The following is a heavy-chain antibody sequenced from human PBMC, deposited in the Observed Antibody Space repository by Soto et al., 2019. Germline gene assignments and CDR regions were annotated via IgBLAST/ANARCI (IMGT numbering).Heavy chain of an antibody. J-gene: IGHJ6*02. CDR1: GDSISSDYYH. V-gene: IGHV4-30-4*08. CDR3: AREDDGGDSLDV. CDR2: IHHSGSI. Sequence: PSETLSLTCTVSGDSISSDYYHWTWIRQSPGKGLEWIGYIHHSGSILYNPSLKSRVTISVDTSKNQFSLRLTSVTAADTAVYLCAREDDGGDSLDVWGQGTTVTFSS. D-gene: IGHD2-21*02.